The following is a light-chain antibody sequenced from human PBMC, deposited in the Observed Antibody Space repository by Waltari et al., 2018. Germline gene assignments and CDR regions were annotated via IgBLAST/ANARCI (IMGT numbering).Light chain of an antibody. J-gene: IGKJ5*01. CDR1: QSVSSS. Sequence: EIVLTQSPATLSLSPGERATLSCRASQSVSSSLGGYPQKPGQAPRLLIYDVSNRATDIPARFSGSGSGTDFTLTISSLEPEDFAVYYCQQRDNWPSITFGQGTRLEIK. CDR3: QQRDNWPSIT. V-gene: IGKV3-11*01. CDR2: DVS.